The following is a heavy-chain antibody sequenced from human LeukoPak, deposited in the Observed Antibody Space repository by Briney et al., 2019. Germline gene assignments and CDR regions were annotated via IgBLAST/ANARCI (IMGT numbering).Heavy chain of an antibody. J-gene: IGHJ4*02. D-gene: IGHD3-22*01. Sequence: GGSLRLSCAASGLTFSSYAMSWVRQAPGKGLEWISAISGRGSNTYYPYSVKGRFTISRDNSKNTLYLQMNTLRAEDTAVYYCAKEFDSSGFFDYWGQGTLVTVSS. CDR2: ISGRGSNT. V-gene: IGHV3-23*01. CDR3: AKEFDSSGFFDY. CDR1: GLTFSSYA.